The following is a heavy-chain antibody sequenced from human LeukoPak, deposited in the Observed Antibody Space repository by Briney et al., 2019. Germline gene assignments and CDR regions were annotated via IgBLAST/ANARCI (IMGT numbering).Heavy chain of an antibody. J-gene: IGHJ4*02. CDR1: GGSISSGDHF. Sequence: SQTLSLTCTVSGGSISSGDHFWSWIRQHPGKGLEWIGYIFYSGSTYYNPSLKSRVTISVDTSKNQFSLKLTSVTAADTAVYYCTRDVPRSAGYPDNWGQGTLVTVSS. CDR3: TRDVPRSAGYPDN. D-gene: IGHD2-15*01. CDR2: IFYSGST. V-gene: IGHV4-31*03.